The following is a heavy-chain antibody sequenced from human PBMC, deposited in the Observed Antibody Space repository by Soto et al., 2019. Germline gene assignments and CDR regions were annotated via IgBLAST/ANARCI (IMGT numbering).Heavy chain of an antibody. CDR1: GFTFSSYA. J-gene: IGHJ4*02. V-gene: IGHV3-23*01. D-gene: IGHD1-1*01. Sequence: EVQLLESGGGLVQPGGSLRLSCAASGFTFSSYAMSWVRQAPGKGLEWVSAISGSSGSTYYADSVKGRVTISRDNSKNTLYLQMSSLRAEDTAVYYCAKCDWNDYYCDYWGQGTLVTVSS. CDR2: ISGSSGST. CDR3: AKCDWNDYYCDY.